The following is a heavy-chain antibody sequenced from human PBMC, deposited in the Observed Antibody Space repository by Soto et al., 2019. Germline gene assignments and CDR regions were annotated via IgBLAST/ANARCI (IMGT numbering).Heavy chain of an antibody. J-gene: IGHJ5*02. CDR1: GGSISSSSYY. V-gene: IGHV4-39*01. D-gene: IGHD6-13*01. CDR2: IYYSGST. Sequence: SETLSLTCTVSGGSISSSSYYWGWIRQPPGKGLEWIGSIYYSGSTYHNPSLKSRVTISVDTSKNQFSLKLSSVTAADTAVYYCARQSQAASWKLGWFDPWGQGTLVTVSS. CDR3: ARQSQAASWKLGWFDP.